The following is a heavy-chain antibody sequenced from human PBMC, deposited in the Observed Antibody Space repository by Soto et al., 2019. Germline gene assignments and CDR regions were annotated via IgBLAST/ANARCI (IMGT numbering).Heavy chain of an antibody. D-gene: IGHD2-21*01. CDR3: ARDRSLAYCGGGCYSLFDS. Sequence: ASVKVSCKTSGYMFTGFYIHWVRQAPGQGLEWMGWINPNSGGSNYSQNFQGRVTMTRDTSISTVYLELRRLRSDDTAVYYCARDRSLAYCGGGCYSLFDSWGQGTLVTVS. CDR2: INPNSGGS. J-gene: IGHJ4*02. V-gene: IGHV1-2*02. CDR1: GYMFTGFY.